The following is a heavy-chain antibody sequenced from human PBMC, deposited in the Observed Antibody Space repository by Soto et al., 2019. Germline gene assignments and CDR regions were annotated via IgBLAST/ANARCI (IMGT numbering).Heavy chain of an antibody. Sequence: QVQLVQSGAEVKKPGSSVKVSCKASGGTFSSYAISWVRQAPGQGLEWMGGIIPIFGTANYAQKFPGRVTITADESTSTAYMELSSLRSEDTAVYYCARGQPYYDFWSGYPRFDYWGQGTLVTVSS. D-gene: IGHD3-3*01. CDR2: IIPIFGTA. CDR1: GGTFSSYA. V-gene: IGHV1-69*01. CDR3: ARGQPYYDFWSGYPRFDY. J-gene: IGHJ4*02.